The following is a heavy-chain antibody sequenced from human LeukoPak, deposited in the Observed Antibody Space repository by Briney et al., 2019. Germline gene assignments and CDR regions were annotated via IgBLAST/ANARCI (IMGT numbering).Heavy chain of an antibody. D-gene: IGHD3-10*01. CDR3: ARGFEGNSGYYYYYMDV. CDR2: ISSNGGST. J-gene: IGHJ6*03. CDR1: GFTFSSYA. V-gene: IGHV3-64*01. Sequence: PGGSLRLSCAASGFTFSSYAMHWVRQAPGKGLEYVSAISSNGGSTYYANSVKGRFTISRDNSKNTLYLQMGSLRAEDMAVYYCARGFEGNSGYYYYYMDVWGKGTTVTISS.